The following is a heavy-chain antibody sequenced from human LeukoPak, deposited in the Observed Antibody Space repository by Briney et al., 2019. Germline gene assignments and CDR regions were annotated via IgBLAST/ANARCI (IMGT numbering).Heavy chain of an antibody. CDR1: GGSISSYY. D-gene: IGHD6-19*01. V-gene: IGHV4-59*08. Sequence: PSETLSLTCTVSGGSISSYYWSWIRQPPGEGLEWIGYIYYSGSTNYNPSLKSRVTISVDTSKNQFSLKLSSVTAADTAVYYCARRGGVAGALDYWGQGTLVTVSS. J-gene: IGHJ4*02. CDR2: IYYSGST. CDR3: ARRGGVAGALDY.